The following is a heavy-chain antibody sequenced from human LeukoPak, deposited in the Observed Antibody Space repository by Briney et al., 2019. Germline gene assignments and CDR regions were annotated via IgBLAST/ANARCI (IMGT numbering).Heavy chain of an antibody. D-gene: IGHD3-10*01. J-gene: IGHJ4*02. CDR3: AKTYGSGRALDY. V-gene: IGHV3-48*04. CDR1: EFTFSSYS. Sequence: GGSLRLSCAASEFTFSSYSMNWVRQAPGKGLEWVSYITSGSSVIYYADSVKGRFTISRDNAKNSLYLQMNSLRAEDTAVYYCAKTYGSGRALDYWGQGTLVTVSS. CDR2: ITSGSSVI.